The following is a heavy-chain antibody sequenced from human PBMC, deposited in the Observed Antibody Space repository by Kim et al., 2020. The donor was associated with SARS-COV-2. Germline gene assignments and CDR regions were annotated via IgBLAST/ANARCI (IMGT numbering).Heavy chain of an antibody. V-gene: IGHV3-30*07. Sequence: YTDAVQARITTSGNNSQNTLYLQMDRLRAEDTAVYYCAKEFSSSRYYFDYWGQGTLVTVSS. J-gene: IGHJ4*02. D-gene: IGHD6-13*01. CDR3: AKEFSSSRYYFDY.